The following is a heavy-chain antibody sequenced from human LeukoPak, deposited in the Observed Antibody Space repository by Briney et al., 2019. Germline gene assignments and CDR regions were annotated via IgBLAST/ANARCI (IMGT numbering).Heavy chain of an antibody. D-gene: IGHD5-18*01. V-gene: IGHV4-31*03. CDR3: ARGDVDTAMVNY. CDR2: IYYSGST. CDR1: GGSISSGGYY. J-gene: IGHJ4*02. Sequence: PSETLSLTCTVSGGSISSGGYYWSWIRQHPGKGLEWIGYIYYSGSTYYNPSLKSRVTISVDTSKNQFSLKLSSVTAADTAAYYCARGDVDTAMVNYWGQGTLVTVSS.